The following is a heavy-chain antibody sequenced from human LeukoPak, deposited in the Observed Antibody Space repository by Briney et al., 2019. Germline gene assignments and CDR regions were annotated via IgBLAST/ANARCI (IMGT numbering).Heavy chain of an antibody. CDR3: AREVILSGSYSGY. CDR1: GDSISSGDYY. V-gene: IGHV4-61*02. J-gene: IGHJ4*02. Sequence: SQTLSLTCTVSGDSISSGDYYWSWIRQPAGKGLEWIGRISSSGSTNYNPSLKSRVTISVDTSKNQFSLKLSSVAAADTAVYYCAREVILSGSYSGYWGQGTLVTVSS. CDR2: ISSSGST. D-gene: IGHD1-26*01.